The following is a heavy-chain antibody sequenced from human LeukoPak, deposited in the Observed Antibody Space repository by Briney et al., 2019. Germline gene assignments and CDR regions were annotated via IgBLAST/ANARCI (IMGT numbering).Heavy chain of an antibody. V-gene: IGHV4-34*01. Sequence: SETLSLTCAVYGGSFSGYYWRWIRQPPGKGLEWIGEINHSGSTNYNPSLKSRVTISVDTSKNQFSLKLSSVTAADTAVYYCARVFGRWLQLGDYFDYWGQGTLVTVSS. CDR3: ARVFGRWLQLGDYFDY. CDR2: INHSGST. J-gene: IGHJ4*02. CDR1: GGSFSGYY. D-gene: IGHD5-24*01.